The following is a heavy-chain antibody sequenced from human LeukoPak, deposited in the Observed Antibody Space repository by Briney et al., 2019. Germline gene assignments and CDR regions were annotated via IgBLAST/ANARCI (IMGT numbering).Heavy chain of an antibody. V-gene: IGHV3-30*14. CDR1: GFTFSSYA. D-gene: IGHD3-10*01. Sequence: GGALRLSCAASGFTFSSYAMHWVRQAPGKGLEWVAVISYDGSNKYYADSVKGRFTISRDNSKNTLYLQMNSLRAEDTAVYYCARRSYGSGSYYDAFDIWGQGTMVTVSS. CDR3: ARRSYGSGSYYDAFDI. J-gene: IGHJ3*02. CDR2: ISYDGSNK.